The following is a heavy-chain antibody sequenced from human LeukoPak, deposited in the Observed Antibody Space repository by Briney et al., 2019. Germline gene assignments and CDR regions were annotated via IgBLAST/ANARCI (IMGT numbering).Heavy chain of an antibody. V-gene: IGHV3-11*04. Sequence: GGSLRLSCAASGFTFSDYYMSWIRQAPGKGLEWVSYISSSGSIIYYADSVKGRFTISRDNAKNSMYLQMNSLRAEDTAVYYCATYWYCSSTSCYHFDYWGQGTLVTVSS. D-gene: IGHD2-2*01. J-gene: IGHJ4*02. CDR1: GFTFSDYY. CDR3: ATYWYCSSTSCYHFDY. CDR2: ISSSGSII.